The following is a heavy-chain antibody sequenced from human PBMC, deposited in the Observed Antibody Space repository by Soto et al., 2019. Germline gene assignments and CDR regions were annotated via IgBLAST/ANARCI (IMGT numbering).Heavy chain of an antibody. CDR1: GGSFSGYY. CDR3: ARVVGATTDWFDP. J-gene: IGHJ5*02. Sequence: SETLSLTCAVYGGSFSGYYWSWIRQPPGKGLEWIGEINHSGSTNYNPSLKSRVTISVETSKNQFSLKPSSVTAADTAVYYCARVVGATTDWFDPWGQGTLVTVSS. D-gene: IGHD1-26*01. CDR2: INHSGST. V-gene: IGHV4-34*01.